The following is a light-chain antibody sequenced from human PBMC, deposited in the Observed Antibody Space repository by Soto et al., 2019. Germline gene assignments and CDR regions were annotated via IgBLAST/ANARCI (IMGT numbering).Light chain of an antibody. V-gene: IGKV3-11*01. J-gene: IGKJ5*01. CDR3: QQRSDWPIT. CDR1: QSVSTY. CDR2: DAS. Sequence: EIVLTQSPASLSLSPGEGATLSCRASQSVSTYLAWFQQKFGQPPRLLIYDASKRATGIPARFSGSGSGTDFTLTINSLDPDDFAVYYCQQRSDWPITFGQGTRLEF.